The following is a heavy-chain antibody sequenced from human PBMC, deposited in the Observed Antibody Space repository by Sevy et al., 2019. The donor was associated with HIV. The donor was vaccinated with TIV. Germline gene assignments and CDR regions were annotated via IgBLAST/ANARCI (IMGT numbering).Heavy chain of an antibody. CDR3: AKDPIGRGQLDF. D-gene: IGHD6-6*01. Sequence: GGSLRLSCAASGFTFITYAMSWVRQAPGKGLEWVSVISGSGDITYHIDSVKGRFSISRDNSKNTLYLQMNSLRVEDTALYYCAKDPIGRGQLDFWGQGTLVTVSS. V-gene: IGHV3-23*01. CDR1: GFTFITYA. J-gene: IGHJ4*02. CDR2: ISGSGDIT.